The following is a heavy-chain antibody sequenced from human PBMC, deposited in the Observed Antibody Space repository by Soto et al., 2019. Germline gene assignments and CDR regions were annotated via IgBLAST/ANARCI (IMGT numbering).Heavy chain of an antibody. Sequence: SETLSLTCTVSGGSISSGGYYWTWIRQYPGKGLEWIGYIYYSGSTSYNPSLKSRVSISVDTSKNQFSLNLSSVTAADTAVYYCARGLSVTLFDYWGQGTLVTVPS. CDR2: IYYSGST. CDR3: ARGLSVTLFDY. CDR1: GGSISSGGYY. D-gene: IGHD4-17*01. J-gene: IGHJ4*02. V-gene: IGHV4-31*03.